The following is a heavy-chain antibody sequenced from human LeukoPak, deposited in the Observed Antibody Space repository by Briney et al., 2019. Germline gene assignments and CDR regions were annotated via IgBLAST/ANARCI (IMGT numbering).Heavy chain of an antibody. Sequence: PSETLSLTCTVSGYSISNGYYWGWIRQPPGKGLEWVGSIYHRGSTYYNPSLRSRVTISLDRSKKKFSLKLTSVTAADTAVYYCARDKYCTGRDCYGGSKFDYWGQGTLVTVSS. J-gene: IGHJ4*02. CDR2: IYHRGST. CDR3: ARDKYCTGRDCYGGSKFDY. CDR1: GYSISNGYY. V-gene: IGHV4-38-2*02. D-gene: IGHD2-8*02.